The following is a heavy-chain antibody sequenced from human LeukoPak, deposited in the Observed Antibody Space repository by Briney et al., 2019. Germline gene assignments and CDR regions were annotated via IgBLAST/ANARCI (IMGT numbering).Heavy chain of an antibody. V-gene: IGHV3-48*03. CDR3: AKATGYSYGSTFDY. CDR1: GFIFSSYE. D-gene: IGHD5-18*01. Sequence: PGGSLRLSCAASGFIFSSYEMNWVRQAPGKGLEWVSYISSSGSTIYYADSVKGRFTISRDNSKNTLYLQMNSLRAEDTAVYYCAKATGYSYGSTFDYWGQGTLVTVSS. J-gene: IGHJ4*02. CDR2: ISSSGSTI.